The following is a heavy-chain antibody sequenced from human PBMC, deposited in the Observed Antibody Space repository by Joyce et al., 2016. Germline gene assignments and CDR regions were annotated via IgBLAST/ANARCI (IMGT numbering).Heavy chain of an antibody. CDR1: GLTFRDAW. CDR3: ATELEWELQIDD. J-gene: IGHJ4*02. V-gene: IGHV3-15*01. Sequence: EVQLVESGGGLVKPGGSLRISCAVSGLTFRDAWMRWDRQAPGKGLEWVGGIKSKAYSKKTDYAAAVKGRFAISRDDSKNTLYLQMNSLKTEDTAMYYCATELEWELQIDDWGQGTLVTVSS. D-gene: IGHD1-7*01. CDR2: IKSKAYSKKT.